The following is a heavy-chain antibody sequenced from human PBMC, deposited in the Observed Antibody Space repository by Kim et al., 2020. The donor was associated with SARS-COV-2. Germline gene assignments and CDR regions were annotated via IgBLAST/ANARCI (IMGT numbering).Heavy chain of an antibody. Sequence: SETLSLTCTVSGGSISSYYWSWIRQPPGKGLEWIGYIYYSGSTNYNPSLKSRVTISVDTSKNQFSLKLSSVTAADTAVYYCARDQGYDILTEYNWFDPWGQGTLVTVSS. CDR1: GGSISSYY. J-gene: IGHJ5*02. V-gene: IGHV4-59*01. CDR3: ARDQGYDILTEYNWFDP. D-gene: IGHD3-9*01. CDR2: IYYSGST.